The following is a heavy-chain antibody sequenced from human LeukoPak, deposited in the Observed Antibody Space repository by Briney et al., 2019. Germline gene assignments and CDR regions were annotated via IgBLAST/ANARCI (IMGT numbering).Heavy chain of an antibody. CDR2: IYPSDSDT. D-gene: IGHD4-17*01. V-gene: IGHV5-51*01. Sequence: GESLKISCKGSGYSFTTDWIGWVRQMPGKGLEWTGIIYPSDSDTRYSPSFQGQVTISADKSISTAYLQWSSLKASDTAVYYCARLYGDYPTGPFDYWGQGTLVTVSS. CDR3: ARLYGDYPTGPFDY. J-gene: IGHJ4*02. CDR1: GYSFTTDW.